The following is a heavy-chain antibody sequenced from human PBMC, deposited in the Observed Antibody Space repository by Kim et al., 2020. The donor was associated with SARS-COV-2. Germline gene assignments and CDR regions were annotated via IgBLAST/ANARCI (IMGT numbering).Heavy chain of an antibody. J-gene: IGHJ3*02. V-gene: IGHV4-61*01. Sequence: SETLSLTCTVSGGSVSRGSYYWSWIRQPPGKGLEWSGYIYYSGSTNYNPSLKSRVTISVDTSKNQFSLKLSSVTAADTAVYYCARVSGSSDAFDIWGQGTMVTVSS. CDR1: GGSVSRGSYY. CDR2: IYYSGST. D-gene: IGHD3-10*01. CDR3: ARVSGSSDAFDI.